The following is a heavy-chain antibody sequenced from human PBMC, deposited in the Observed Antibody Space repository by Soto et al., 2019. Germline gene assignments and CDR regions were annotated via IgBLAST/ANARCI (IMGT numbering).Heavy chain of an antibody. CDR1: GYKFTTYF. CDR3: VRGYCTTSPCSGDFQF. J-gene: IGHJ1*01. D-gene: IGHD2-15*01. V-gene: IGHV1-46*01. CDR2: IHPSGDT. Sequence: GASGKVSCKASGYKFTTYFIHWVRQAPGQGLEWMGMIHPSGDTGYAQKFRGRVTMTIDTSTTTAYMELGNLTSEDTAVYFSVRGYCTTSPCSGDFQFWGQGTMVTVSS.